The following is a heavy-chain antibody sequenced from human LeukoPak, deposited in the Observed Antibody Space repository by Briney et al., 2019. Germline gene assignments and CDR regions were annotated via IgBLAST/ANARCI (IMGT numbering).Heavy chain of an antibody. CDR3: ARSYGSGSYYKSHEGY. CDR2: IKQDGSEK. V-gene: IGHV3-7*03. CDR1: GFTFSSRDW. J-gene: IGHJ4*02. D-gene: IGHD3-10*01. Sequence: GGSLRLSCVASGFTFSSRDWMTWVRQAPGKGLEWVANIKQDGSEKNYVDSVKGRFTISRDNAKNSVDLQMNSLRAEDTAVYYCARSYGSGSYYKSHEGYWGQGTLVTVSS.